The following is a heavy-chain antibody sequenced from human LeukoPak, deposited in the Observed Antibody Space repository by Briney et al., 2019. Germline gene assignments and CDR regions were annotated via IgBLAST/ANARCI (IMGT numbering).Heavy chain of an antibody. CDR2: IYYSGST. CDR1: GGSISSSSYY. V-gene: IGHV4-39*01. Sequence: PSETLSLTCTVSGGSISSSSYYWGWIRQPPGKGLEWIGSIYYSGSTYYNPSLKSRATISVDTSKNQFSLKLSSVTAADTAVYYCXRHXRPLEITIFSYWGQGTLVTVSS. J-gene: IGHJ4*02. CDR3: XRHXRPLEITIFSY. D-gene: IGHD3-3*01.